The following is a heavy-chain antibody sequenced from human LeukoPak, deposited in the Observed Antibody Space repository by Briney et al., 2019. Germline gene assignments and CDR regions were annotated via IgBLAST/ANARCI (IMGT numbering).Heavy chain of an antibody. J-gene: IGHJ5*02. CDR2: IYHSGST. CDR3: ARGYSGYDYYWFDP. D-gene: IGHD5-12*01. CDR1: GGSISSGGYS. V-gene: IGHV4-30-2*01. Sequence: SQTLSLTCAVSGGSISSGGYSWSWIRQPPGKGLEWTGYIYHSGSTYYNPSLKSRVTISVDRSKNQFSLKLSSVTAADTAVYYCARGYSGYDYYWFDPWGQGTLVTVSS.